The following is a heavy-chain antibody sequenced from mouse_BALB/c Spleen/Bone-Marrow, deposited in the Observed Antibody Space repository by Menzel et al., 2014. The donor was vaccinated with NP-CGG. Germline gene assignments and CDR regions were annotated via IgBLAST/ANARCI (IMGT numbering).Heavy chain of an antibody. CDR1: GHTFTDHW. Sequence: QVQLQQPGAELVMPGASVKMSCKASGHTFTDHWMHWVKQRPGQGLEWIGAIDISDSYTTYNQKFKGKATLTVDESSSTAYMQLSRLTSGDSAVYYCARGGANVDYWGQGTTLTVSS. J-gene: IGHJ2*01. CDR2: IDISDSYT. V-gene: IGHV1-69*01. CDR3: ARGGANVDY.